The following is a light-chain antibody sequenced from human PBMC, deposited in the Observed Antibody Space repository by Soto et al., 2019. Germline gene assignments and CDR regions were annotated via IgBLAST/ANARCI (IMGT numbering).Light chain of an antibody. J-gene: IGKJ4*01. CDR2: AAS. CDR3: QQSYSTLT. CDR1: QSISSY. Sequence: DIQMTQSPSSLSAPLGDRVTITCRASQSISSYLNWYQQKPGKAPKLLIYAASSLQSGVPSRFSGSGSGTDFTLTISSLQPEDFATYYCQQSYSTLTFGGGTKVDIK. V-gene: IGKV1-39*01.